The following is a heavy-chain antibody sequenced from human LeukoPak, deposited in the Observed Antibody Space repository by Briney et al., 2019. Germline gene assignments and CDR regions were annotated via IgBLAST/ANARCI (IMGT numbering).Heavy chain of an antibody. V-gene: IGHV1-24*01. J-gene: IGHJ6*02. CDR3: ATDTQAYYYYGMDV. CDR2: FDPEDGET. CDR1: GYTLTELS. Sequence: ASVKVSCKVSGYTLTELSMHWVRQAPGKGLEWMGGFDPEDGETIYAQKFQGRVTTTEDTSTDTAYMELSSLRSEHTAVYYCATDTQAYYYYGMDVWGQGTTVTVSS.